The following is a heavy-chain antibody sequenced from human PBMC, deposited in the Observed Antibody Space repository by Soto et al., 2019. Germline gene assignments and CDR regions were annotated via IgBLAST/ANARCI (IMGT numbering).Heavy chain of an antibody. CDR1: GYTFTNYG. D-gene: IGHD1-26*01. J-gene: IGHJ5*02. CDR2: INAGNAET. V-gene: IGHV1-3*01. CDR3: ARVFEWELLLGADP. Sequence: GASVKVSCKASGYTFTNYGIHWVLQGPGQRLEWMGWINAGNAETKYSQKFQGRVTISRDTSARTAYMELRSLRSDDTAVYYCARVFEWELLLGADPWGQGTLVTVSS.